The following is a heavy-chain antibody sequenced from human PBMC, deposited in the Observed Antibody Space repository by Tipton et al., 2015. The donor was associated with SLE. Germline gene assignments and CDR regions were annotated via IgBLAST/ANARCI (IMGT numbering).Heavy chain of an antibody. Sequence: TLSLTCAVYGGSFSGYYWSWIRQPPGKGLEWIGEINHSGSTNYNPSLKSRVTISVDTSKNQFSLKLSSVTAADTAVYYCARGDRQITVFGDWGQGTLVTVSS. D-gene: IGHD3-3*01. CDR2: INHSGST. CDR1: GGSFSGYY. V-gene: IGHV4-34*01. CDR3: ARGDRQITVFGD. J-gene: IGHJ4*02.